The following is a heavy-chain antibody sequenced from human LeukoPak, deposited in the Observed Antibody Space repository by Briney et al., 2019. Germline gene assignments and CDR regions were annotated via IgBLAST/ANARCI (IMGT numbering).Heavy chain of an antibody. Sequence: PSETLYLTWTVSGGSIGSYYWSWIRQPPGKGLEWIGYIYYSGSTNYNPSLKSRVTISVDTSKNQFSLKLSSVTAADTAVYYCARGPMGHSRRFDYWGQGTLVTVSS. CDR1: GGSIGSYY. D-gene: IGHD2-15*01. V-gene: IGHV4-59*01. CDR2: IYYSGST. CDR3: ARGPMGHSRRFDY. J-gene: IGHJ4*02.